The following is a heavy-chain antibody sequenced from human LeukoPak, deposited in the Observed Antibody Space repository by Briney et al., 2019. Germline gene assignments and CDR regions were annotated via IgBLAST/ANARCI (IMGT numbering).Heavy chain of an antibody. Sequence: SETLPLTCAVYGGSFSDYYWSCIRQPPGKGLEWFGEMNHSGSTNYNPSLTSLVIISVHTSKNQFSLILTSVTAADTAVYFCARESRYCSSTSCSGWYFQHWGQGTLVTVSS. CDR2: MNHSGST. CDR3: ARESRYCSSTSCSGWYFQH. V-gene: IGHV4-34*01. J-gene: IGHJ1*01. CDR1: GGSFSDYY. D-gene: IGHD2-2*01.